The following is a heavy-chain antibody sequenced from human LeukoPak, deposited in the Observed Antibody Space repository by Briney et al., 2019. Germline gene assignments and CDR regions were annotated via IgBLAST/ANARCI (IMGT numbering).Heavy chain of an antibody. CDR2: IYSSGTT. Sequence: SETLSLTCSVSGGSISKNYWSWIRQPPGKGLEWIGYIYSSGTTKYNPSLSSRVTIWEDTSKNQFSLKLSSVTAADTAVYHCARHDPIVGTPDAFDIWGQGTMVTVSS. CDR3: ARHDPIVGTPDAFDI. V-gene: IGHV4-59*08. D-gene: IGHD1-26*01. CDR1: GGSISKNY. J-gene: IGHJ3*02.